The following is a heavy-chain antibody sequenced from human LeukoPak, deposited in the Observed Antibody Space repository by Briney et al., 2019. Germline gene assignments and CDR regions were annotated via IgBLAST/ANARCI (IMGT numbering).Heavy chain of an antibody. Sequence: GASVKVSCKASGYTFTSYGISWVRQAPGQGLEWMGWISAYNGNTNYAQKLQGRVTMTTDTSTSTAYMELRSLRSGDTAVYYCARDKDDILTGYYSSADYWGQGTLVTVSS. D-gene: IGHD3-9*01. CDR2: ISAYNGNT. CDR3: ARDKDDILTGYYSSADY. CDR1: GYTFTSYG. V-gene: IGHV1-18*01. J-gene: IGHJ4*02.